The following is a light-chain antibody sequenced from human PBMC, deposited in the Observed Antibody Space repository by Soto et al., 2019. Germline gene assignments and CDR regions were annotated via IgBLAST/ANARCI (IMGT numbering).Light chain of an antibody. J-gene: IGLJ1*01. CDR3: AAWDDSMNGYV. CDR1: SSNIGINN. CDR2: TND. V-gene: IGLV1-44*01. Sequence: QSVLTQPPSASGTPGQRVTISCTGSSSNIGINNVTWYQQLPGTAPKLLIHTNDQRPSGVPARFSGSKSGTSASVAISGLQSEDEADYYCAAWDDSMNGYVFGTGTKLTVL.